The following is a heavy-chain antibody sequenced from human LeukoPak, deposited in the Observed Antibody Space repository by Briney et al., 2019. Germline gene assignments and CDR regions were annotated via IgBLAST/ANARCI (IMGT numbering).Heavy chain of an antibody. J-gene: IGHJ4*02. D-gene: IGHD6-6*01. CDR1: GFTVSSNY. CDR3: ARTPEYSSWGYFDY. CDR2: IYSGGST. Sequence: GGSLRLSCAASGFTVSSNYMSWVRQAPGKGLEWVSVIYSGGSTYYADSVKGRFTISRDNSKNTLYLQMNSLRAEDTAVYYCARTPEYSSWGYFDYWGQGTLVTVSS. V-gene: IGHV3-53*01.